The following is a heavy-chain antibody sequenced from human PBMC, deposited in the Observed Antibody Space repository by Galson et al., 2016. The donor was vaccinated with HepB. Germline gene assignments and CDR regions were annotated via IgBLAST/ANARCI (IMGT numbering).Heavy chain of an antibody. CDR2: LNSEGSST. D-gene: IGHD6-13*01. CDR1: GFTFSSYW. J-gene: IGHJ4*02. V-gene: IGHV3-74*01. CDR3: ARDPPQQR. Sequence: SLRLSCAASGFTFSSYWMHWVRQAPGKGLVGVSRLNSEGSSTSYADSVQGRCPISRDNAKNTLYLQMNSLRAQDTAVYYCARDPPQQRWGQGTLVTVSS.